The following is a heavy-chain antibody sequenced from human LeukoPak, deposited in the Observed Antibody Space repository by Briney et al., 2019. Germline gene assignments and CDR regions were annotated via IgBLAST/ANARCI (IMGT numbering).Heavy chain of an antibody. CDR2: ISAYNGNT. CDR3: AVTNYYDSSGYYMMIDY. D-gene: IGHD3-22*01. V-gene: IGHV1-18*01. Sequence: ASVKVSCKASGYSFTSYGISWVRQAPGQGLEWMGWISAYNGNTNYAQKLQGRVTMTTDTSTSTAYMELRSLRSDDTAVYYCAVTNYYDSSGYYMMIDYWGQGTLVTVSS. CDR1: GYSFTSYG. J-gene: IGHJ4*02.